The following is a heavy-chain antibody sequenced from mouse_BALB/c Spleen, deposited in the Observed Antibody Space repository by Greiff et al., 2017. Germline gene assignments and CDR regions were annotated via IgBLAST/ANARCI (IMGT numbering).Heavy chain of an antibody. CDR1: GFTFSDYY. V-gene: IGHV5-4*02. J-gene: IGHJ3*01. CDR2: ISDGGSYT. Sequence: EVNVVESGGGLVKPGGSLKLSCAASGFTFSDYYMYWVRQTPEKRLEWVATISDGGSYTYYPDSVKGRFTISRDNAKNNLYLQMSSLKSEDTAMYYCARDCNRSGAYWGQGTLVTVSA. D-gene: IGHD3-2*02. CDR3: ARDCNRSGAY.